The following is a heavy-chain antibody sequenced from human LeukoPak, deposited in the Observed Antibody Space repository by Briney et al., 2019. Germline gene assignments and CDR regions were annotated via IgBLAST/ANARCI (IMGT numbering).Heavy chain of an antibody. V-gene: IGHV4-59*01. CDR1: GGSISSYY. CDR3: ARAKKAVAGFFDY. CDR2: IYYSGST. J-gene: IGHJ4*02. D-gene: IGHD6-19*01. Sequence: PSETLSLTCTVSGGSISSYYWSWIRQPPGKGLEWIGYIYYSGSTNYNPSLKSRLTISVDTSKNQLSLKLSSVTAADTAVYYCARAKKAVAGFFDYWGQGTLVTVSS.